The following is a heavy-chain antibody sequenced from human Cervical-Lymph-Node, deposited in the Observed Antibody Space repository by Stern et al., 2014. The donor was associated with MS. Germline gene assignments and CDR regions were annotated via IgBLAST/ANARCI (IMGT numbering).Heavy chain of an antibody. CDR1: GYTFTAYS. V-gene: IGHV1-2*02. CDR3: ARHSDTTINYYFTY. Sequence: VQLVESGAEVKKPGASVKISCKASGYTFTAYSIHWVRQAPGQGLEWMGYINPNSGGTNFAPKFQGRVTLTRDTTISTAYMELSSLRSDDTAVYYCARHSDTTINYYFTYWGHGALVTVSS. J-gene: IGHJ4*01. CDR2: INPNSGGT. D-gene: IGHD1-14*01.